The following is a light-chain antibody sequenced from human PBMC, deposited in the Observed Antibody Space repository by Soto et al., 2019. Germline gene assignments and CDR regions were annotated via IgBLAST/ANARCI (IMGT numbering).Light chain of an antibody. CDR3: QQSYSTLLT. CDR2: AAP. V-gene: IGKV1-39*01. J-gene: IGKJ3*01. Sequence: DIQMTQSPSSLSASVGDRVTITCRASQSISSYLNWYQQKPGKAPKVLIYAAPSLQSGVPSRFSGSGSGTDLTLTISSLQPEDFATYYCQQSYSTLLTFGPGTKVDIK. CDR1: QSISSY.